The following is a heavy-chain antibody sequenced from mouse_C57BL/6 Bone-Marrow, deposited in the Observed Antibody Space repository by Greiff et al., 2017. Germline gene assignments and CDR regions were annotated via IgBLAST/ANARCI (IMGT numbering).Heavy chain of an antibody. J-gene: IGHJ1*03. D-gene: IGHD1-1*01. Sequence: VKLMESGAELVQPGASVKISCKASGYTFTDYYINWVKQRPGPGLAWIGKLGPGSGSTYYNEKFKGKATLTADKSSSTAYMPLSTLTSEDSAVYFCSRIAYGSLYWYCDVWGTGTTVTVSS. CDR3: SRIAYGSLYWYCDV. V-gene: IGHV1-77*01. CDR1: GYTFTDYY. CDR2: LGPGSGST.